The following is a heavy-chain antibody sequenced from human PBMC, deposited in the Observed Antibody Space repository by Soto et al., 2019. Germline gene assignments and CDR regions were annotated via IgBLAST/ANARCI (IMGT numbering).Heavy chain of an antibody. CDR3: AKDAITMVRGVISYYGMDV. D-gene: IGHD3-10*01. V-gene: IGHV3-9*01. Sequence: EVQLVESGGGLVQPGRSLRLSCAASGFTFDDYAMHWVRQAPGKGLEWVSGISWNSGSIGYADSVKGRFTISRDNAKNSLYLQMNSLRAEYTALYYCAKDAITMVRGVISYYGMDVWGQRTTVTVSS. J-gene: IGHJ6*02. CDR1: GFTFDDYA. CDR2: ISWNSGSI.